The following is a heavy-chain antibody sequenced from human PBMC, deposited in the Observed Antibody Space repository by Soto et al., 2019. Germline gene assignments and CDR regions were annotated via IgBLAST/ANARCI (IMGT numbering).Heavy chain of an antibody. J-gene: IGHJ1*01. D-gene: IGHD3-10*01. CDR1: GGSISSYY. Sequence: PSETLSLTCTVSGGSISSYYWSWIRQPPGKGLEWIGYIYYSGSTNYNPSLKSRVTISVDTSKNQFSLKLSSVTAADTAVYYGARRTARGVKYFQHWGQGTLVTVSS. V-gene: IGHV4-59*01. CDR3: ARRTARGVKYFQH. CDR2: IYYSGST.